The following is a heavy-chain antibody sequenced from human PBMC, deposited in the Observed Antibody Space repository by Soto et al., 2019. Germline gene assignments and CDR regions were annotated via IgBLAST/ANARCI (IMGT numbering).Heavy chain of an antibody. CDR2: IYYSGST. CDR3: ARATDNYDWGSYPTTFDY. D-gene: IGHD3-16*02. Sequence: SETLSLTCTVSGGSISSYYWSWIRQPPGKGLEWIGYIYYSGSTNYNPSLKSRVTISVDTSKNQFSLKLSSVTAADTAVYYCARATDNYDWGSYPTTFDYWGQGTLVTVS. J-gene: IGHJ4*02. CDR1: GGSISSYY. V-gene: IGHV4-59*01.